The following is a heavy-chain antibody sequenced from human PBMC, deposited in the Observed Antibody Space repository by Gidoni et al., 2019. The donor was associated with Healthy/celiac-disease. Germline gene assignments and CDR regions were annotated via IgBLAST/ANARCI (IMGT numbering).Heavy chain of an antibody. CDR1: GGSISSTY. D-gene: IGHD3-10*01. J-gene: IGHJ4*02. Sequence: QVQLQESGPGLVKPSETLSLTCPVPGGSISSTYWSWIRQPTGKGLQWIGYIYYSGGTNYNPALKNRVAISVDTSKIQFSLKLSSVTAADTAVYYCARQLSPPSQYYYGSESYSQPFDYWGQGTLVTVSS. V-gene: IGHV4-59*08. CDR3: ARQLSPPSQYYYGSESYSQPFDY. CDR2: IYYSGGT.